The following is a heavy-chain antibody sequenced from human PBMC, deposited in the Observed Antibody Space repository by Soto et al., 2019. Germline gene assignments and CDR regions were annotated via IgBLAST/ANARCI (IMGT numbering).Heavy chain of an antibody. Sequence: SETLSLTCTVSGGSISNYYWNWIRQPPGKGLEWIGSIYNSGSTNYNPSLKSRVTISVDTSKNQFSLKQSTVTAADTAVYYCAREYYYDSSGYYSRGAFDIWGQGAMVTVSS. CDR2: IYNSGST. J-gene: IGHJ3*02. V-gene: IGHV4-59*01. CDR3: AREYYYDSSGYYSRGAFDI. D-gene: IGHD3-22*01. CDR1: GGSISNYY.